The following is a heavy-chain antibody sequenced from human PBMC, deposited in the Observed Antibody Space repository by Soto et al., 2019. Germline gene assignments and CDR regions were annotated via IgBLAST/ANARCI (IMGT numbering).Heavy chain of an antibody. J-gene: IGHJ6*02. D-gene: IGHD3-10*01. CDR1: GFTFSSYA. V-gene: IGHV3-30-3*01. Sequence: VQLVESGGGVVQPGRSLRLSCAASGFTFSSYAMHWVRQAPGKGLEWVAFISYDGSKKYYADSVKGRFTISRDNSKNTLNLQMNSLRAEDTAVYHCARTEYYGSGSYSGMDVWGQGTTVTVSS. CDR3: ARTEYYGSGSYSGMDV. CDR2: ISYDGSKK.